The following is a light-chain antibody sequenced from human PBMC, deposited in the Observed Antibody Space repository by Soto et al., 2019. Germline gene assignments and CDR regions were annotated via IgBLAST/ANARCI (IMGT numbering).Light chain of an antibody. J-gene: IGLJ3*02. CDR1: SSNIGRNT. V-gene: IGLV1-44*01. Sequence: QSVLTQPPSASGTPGQRVTICCSGSSSNIGRNTVNWYQQLPGTAPTLVIHSNNQRPSGVPDRFSGSKSGSSASLAISWLQSEDEADYYCAAWYGSLNGWVFGGGTQLTVL. CDR3: AAWYGSLNGWV. CDR2: SNN.